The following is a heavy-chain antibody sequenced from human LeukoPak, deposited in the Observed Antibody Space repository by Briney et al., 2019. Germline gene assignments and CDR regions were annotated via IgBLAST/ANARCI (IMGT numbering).Heavy chain of an antibody. CDR3: AKAYSGSYYFDY. Sequence: PGGSLRLSCAASGFTFSSYAVSWVRQAPGKGLEWVSAISGSGGSTYYADSVKGRFTISRDNSKNTLYLQMNSLRAEDTAVYYCAKAYSGSYYFDYWGQGTLVTVSS. CDR1: GFTFSSYA. J-gene: IGHJ4*02. D-gene: IGHD1-26*01. V-gene: IGHV3-23*01. CDR2: ISGSGGST.